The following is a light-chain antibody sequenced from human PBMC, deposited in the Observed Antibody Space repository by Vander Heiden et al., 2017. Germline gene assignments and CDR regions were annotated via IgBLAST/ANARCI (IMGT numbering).Light chain of an antibody. J-gene: IGKJ4*01. Sequence: DIQMTQSPSSLSASVGDRVPITYRASQSSSSYLNWYQQKPGKAPKLLIYAASSLQSGVPSRFSGSGSGTDFTLTISRLQPEDFATYYCQQSDSTLLTFGGGTKVEIK. CDR1: QSSSSY. CDR3: QQSDSTLLT. V-gene: IGKV1-39*01. CDR2: AAS.